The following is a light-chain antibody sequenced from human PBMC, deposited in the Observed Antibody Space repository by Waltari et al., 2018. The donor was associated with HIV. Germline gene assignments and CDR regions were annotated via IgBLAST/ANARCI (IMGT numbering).Light chain of an antibody. J-gene: IGLJ2*01. V-gene: IGLV1-47*01. CDR1: DSHTGRNY. CDR3: AVWDVSLTGVI. CDR2: RDN. Sequence: QSVLTQPPSASGTPGQRVSVSCSGRDSHTGRNYVYWYQQVAGTAPKLLIYRDNQRPSGVSDRFSGSKSGSSASMAISGLRSEDEAAYFCAVWDVSLTGVIFGGKTKLTVL.